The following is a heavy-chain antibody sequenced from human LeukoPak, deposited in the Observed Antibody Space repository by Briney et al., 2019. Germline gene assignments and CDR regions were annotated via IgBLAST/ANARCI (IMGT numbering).Heavy chain of an antibody. CDR1: GFTFSSYT. D-gene: IGHD1-1*01. Sequence: GGSLRLSCAASGFTFSSYTMHWIRQAPGKGLEWVSSISGSNSYIFYADSVKGRFTVSRDNAKDSLYPQMNSLRAEDTAVYYCARALTTLTYEGYWGQGTLVTVSS. CDR3: ARALTTLTYEGY. CDR2: ISGSNSYI. J-gene: IGHJ4*02. V-gene: IGHV3-21*01.